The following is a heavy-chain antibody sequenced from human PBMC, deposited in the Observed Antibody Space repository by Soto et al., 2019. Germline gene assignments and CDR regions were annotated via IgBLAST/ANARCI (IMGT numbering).Heavy chain of an antibody. J-gene: IGHJ5*02. V-gene: IGHV1-2*04. CDR3: ARGLYCSSTSCYTGLVDP. CDR1: GYTFTGYY. D-gene: IGHD2-2*02. Sequence: SAVKVSCKASGYTFTGYYMHWVRQAPGQGLEWMGWINPNSGGTNYAQKFQGWVTMTRDTSISTAYMELSRLRSDDTAVYYCARGLYCSSTSCYTGLVDPGG. CDR2: INPNSGGT.